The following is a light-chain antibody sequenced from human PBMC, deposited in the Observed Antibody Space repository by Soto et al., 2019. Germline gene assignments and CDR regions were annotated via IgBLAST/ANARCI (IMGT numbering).Light chain of an antibody. V-gene: IGLV2-23*02. J-gene: IGLJ1*01. CDR1: SSDVGSYNF. CDR3: CSFAGSNTPYV. CDR2: EVN. Sequence: QSALTQPASVSGSPGQSITISCTGTSSDVGSYNFVSWYQQHPGKAPKLMIYEVNKRPSGASNRFSGSKSGNTASLTISGLQAEDEADYYCCSFAGSNTPYVFGTGTKLTVL.